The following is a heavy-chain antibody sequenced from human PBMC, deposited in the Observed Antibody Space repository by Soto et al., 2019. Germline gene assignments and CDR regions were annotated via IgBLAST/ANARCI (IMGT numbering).Heavy chain of an antibody. CDR2: IYYSGST. D-gene: IGHD1-26*01. Sequence: QLQLQESGPGLVKPSETLSLTCTVSGGSISSSSYYWGWIRQPPGKGLEWIGSIYYSGSTYYNPSLKSRVTISVDTSKNQFSLKLSSVTAADTAVYYCARYLRWELLGFDYWGQGTLVTVSS. V-gene: IGHV4-39*01. CDR1: GGSISSSSYY. J-gene: IGHJ4*02. CDR3: ARYLRWELLGFDY.